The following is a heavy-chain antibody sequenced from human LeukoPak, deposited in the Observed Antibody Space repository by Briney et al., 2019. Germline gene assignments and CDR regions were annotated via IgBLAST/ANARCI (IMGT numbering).Heavy chain of an antibody. J-gene: IGHJ4*02. V-gene: IGHV3-23*01. CDR2: ISGRDGNT. CDR1: GFTFSSYA. Sequence: QLWGSLRLSCAASGFTFSSYAMSWVRQAPGKGLEWVSGISGRDGNTYYADSVKGRFTISRDNSKNTLYLQMISLRVEDTAIYYCAKDRIVMSGFFDYWGQGTLVTVSS. CDR3: AKDRIVMSGFFDY. D-gene: IGHD6-19*01.